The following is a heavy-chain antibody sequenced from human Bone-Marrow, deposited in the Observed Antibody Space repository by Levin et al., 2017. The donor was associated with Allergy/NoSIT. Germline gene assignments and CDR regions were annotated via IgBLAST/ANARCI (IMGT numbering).Heavy chain of an antibody. CDR1: GFTFNSYA. CDR2: ISGSGSST. D-gene: IGHD6-19*01. Sequence: GASVKVSCAASGFTFNSYALSWVRQAPGKGLEWVSAISGSGSSTYYADSVKGRFTISRDNSKTTLYLQMNSLRAADTAVYYWAKCAGWVAGAVALIWGQGTLVTVSS. J-gene: IGHJ4*02. CDR3: AKCAGWVAGAVALI. V-gene: IGHV3-23*01.